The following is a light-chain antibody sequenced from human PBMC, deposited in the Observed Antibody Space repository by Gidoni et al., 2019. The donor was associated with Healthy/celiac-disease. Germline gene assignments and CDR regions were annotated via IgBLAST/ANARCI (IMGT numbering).Light chain of an antibody. CDR1: PSVSSN. CDR3: QQYNNWPPAYT. J-gene: IGKJ2*01. Sequence: EIVMTQSPATLSVSPGERATLSCRASPSVSSNLAWYQQKPGQAPRLPIYGASTRATGIPARFSGSGSGTEFTLTISSLQSEDFAVYYCQQYNNWPPAYTFGHGTKLEIK. V-gene: IGKV3-15*01. CDR2: GAS.